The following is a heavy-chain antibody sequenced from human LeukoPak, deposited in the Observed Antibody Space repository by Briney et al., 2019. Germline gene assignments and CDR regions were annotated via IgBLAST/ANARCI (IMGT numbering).Heavy chain of an antibody. D-gene: IGHD3-22*01. V-gene: IGHV4-59*01. J-gene: IGHJ4*02. CDR1: GGSISSYY. CDR2: IYYSGST. Sequence: SETLSLTCTVSGGSISSYYWSWIRQPPGKGLEWIGYIYYSGSTNYNPSLKSRVTISVDTSKNQFSLKLSSVTAADTAVYYCARGEYYYDSSGYSFDYWGQGNLVTVSS. CDR3: ARGEYYYDSSGYSFDY.